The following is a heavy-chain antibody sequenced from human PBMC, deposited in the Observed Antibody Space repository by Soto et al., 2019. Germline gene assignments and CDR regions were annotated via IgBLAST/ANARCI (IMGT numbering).Heavy chain of an antibody. CDR1: GYTFTSYG. J-gene: IGHJ3*02. CDR2: ISAYNGNT. CDR3: ARGEYYYDSSGYISDAFDI. V-gene: IGHV1-18*01. Sequence: GASVKVSCKASGYTFTSYGISWVRQAPGQRLERMGWISAYNGNTNYAQKLQGRVTMTTDTSTSTAYMELRSLRSDDTAVYYCARGEYYYDSSGYISDAFDIWGQGTMVTVSS. D-gene: IGHD3-22*01.